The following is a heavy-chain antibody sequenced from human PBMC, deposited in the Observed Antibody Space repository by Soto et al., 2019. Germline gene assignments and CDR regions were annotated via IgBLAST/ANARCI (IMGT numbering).Heavy chain of an antibody. CDR3: ARDLGYYASDGYFDY. J-gene: IGHJ4*02. V-gene: IGHV3-11*01. D-gene: IGHD3-22*01. CDR2: ISSSGSII. CDR1: GFTFSDYY. Sequence: GALRLSCAASGFTFSDYYMSWIRQAPGKGLEWVSYISSSGSIIYYADSVKGRFTISRDNAKNSLYLQLNSLRAEDTAVYYCARDLGYYASDGYFDYWGQGTVVTVSS.